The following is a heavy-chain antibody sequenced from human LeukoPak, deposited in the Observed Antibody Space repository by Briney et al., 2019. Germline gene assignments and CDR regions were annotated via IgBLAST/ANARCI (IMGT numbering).Heavy chain of an antibody. J-gene: IGHJ3*02. V-gene: IGHV3-11*01. CDR2: ISSSGSTI. CDR1: GFTFSDYY. D-gene: IGHD5-12*01. CDR3: ARDGATTHDAFDI. Sequence: GGSLRLSCAASGFTFSDYYMSWIRQAPGKGLEWVSYISSSGSTIYYADSVKGRFTISRDNAKNSLYLQMNSLRAGDTAVYYCARDGATTHDAFDIWGQGTMVTVSS.